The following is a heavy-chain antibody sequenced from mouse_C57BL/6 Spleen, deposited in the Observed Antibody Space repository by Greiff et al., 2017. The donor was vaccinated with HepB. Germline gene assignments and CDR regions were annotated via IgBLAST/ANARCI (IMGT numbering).Heavy chain of an antibody. D-gene: IGHD1-1*01. J-gene: IGHJ1*03. CDR3: ARALYYGSSHWYFDV. CDR2: IYPSDSEN. Sequence: QVQLQQPGAELVRPGSSVKLSCKASGYTFTSYWMDWVKQRPGQGLEWIGNIYPSDSENHYNQQFKDQATVTVDKASSTAYMQISTLSSEDSAVYYCARALYYGSSHWYFDVWGTGTTVTVSS. V-gene: IGHV1-61*01. CDR1: GYTFTSYW.